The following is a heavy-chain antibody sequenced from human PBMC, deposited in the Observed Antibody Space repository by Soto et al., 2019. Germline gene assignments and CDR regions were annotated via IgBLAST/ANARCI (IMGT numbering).Heavy chain of an antibody. Sequence: QVQLVESGGGVVQPGKSLRLSCSTSGFSFNDFGFHWVRQAPGKGLEWVSLIKDDGSKVYYGDSVKGRFSISRDNSKNTVYLQMNSLRPGDTAIYYCATSTMTAAFDYWGQGTLVTVSS. CDR1: GFSFNDFG. CDR2: IKDDGSKV. D-gene: IGHD3-3*01. V-gene: IGHV3-30*03. CDR3: ATSTMTAAFDY. J-gene: IGHJ4*02.